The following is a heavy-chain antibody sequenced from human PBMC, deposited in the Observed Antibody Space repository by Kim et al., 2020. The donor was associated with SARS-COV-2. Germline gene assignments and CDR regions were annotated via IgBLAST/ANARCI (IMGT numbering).Heavy chain of an antibody. V-gene: IGHV3-30*02. CDR3: AKADHYYGSGSYGFDP. D-gene: IGHD3-10*01. J-gene: IGHJ5*02. Sequence: SVKGRFTISRDNSKNTLYLQMNSLRAEDTAVYYCAKADHYYGSGSYGFDPWGQGTLVTVSS.